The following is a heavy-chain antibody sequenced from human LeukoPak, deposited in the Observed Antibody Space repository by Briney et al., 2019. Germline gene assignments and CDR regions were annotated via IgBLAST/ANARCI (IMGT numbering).Heavy chain of an antibody. J-gene: IGHJ4*02. CDR3: ARDGWFGEPQGYFDY. D-gene: IGHD3-10*01. Sequence: PGGSLRLSCTASGFTLRSYWMRWVRQAPGKGLVWVSRIKSDGSSTSYADSVRGRFTISRDNAKNSLYMQMNSLRDEDTAVYYCARDGWFGEPQGYFDYWGQGTLVTVSS. CDR1: GFTLRSYW. V-gene: IGHV3-74*01. CDR2: IKSDGSST.